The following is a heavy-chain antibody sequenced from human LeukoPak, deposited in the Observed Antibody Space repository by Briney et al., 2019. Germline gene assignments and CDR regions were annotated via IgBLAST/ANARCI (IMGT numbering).Heavy chain of an antibody. Sequence: GASVKVSCKASGYTFTGYYMHWVRQAPGQGLEWMGRINPNSGGTNYAQKFQGRVTMTRDTSISTAYMELSRLRSDDTAVYYCARATRHIVVVPAAIMFDPWGQGTPVTVSS. CDR1: GYTFTGYY. J-gene: IGHJ5*02. V-gene: IGHV1-2*06. CDR3: ARATRHIVVVPAAIMFDP. CDR2: INPNSGGT. D-gene: IGHD2-2*01.